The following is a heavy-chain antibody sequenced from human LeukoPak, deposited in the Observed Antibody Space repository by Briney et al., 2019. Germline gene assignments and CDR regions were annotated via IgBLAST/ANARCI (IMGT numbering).Heavy chain of an antibody. CDR2: TYYRSRWYN. CDR1: GDSVSTISAA. CDR3: AREISSTFDV. J-gene: IGHJ3*01. V-gene: IGHV6-1*01. Sequence: SQTLSLTCGISGDSVSTISAAWNWIRQSPSRGLEWLGRTYYRSRWYNDYAVSVKSRISLNPDTSKNQLSLHLTSLTPEDTAVYYCAREISSTFDVWGQGTMVTVSS.